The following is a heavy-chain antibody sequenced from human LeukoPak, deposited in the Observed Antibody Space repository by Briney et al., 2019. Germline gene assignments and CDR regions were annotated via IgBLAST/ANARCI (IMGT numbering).Heavy chain of an antibody. CDR3: AREVVVVAATRWNWFDP. Sequence: GGSLRLSCAASGFTFSDYWMHWVRQAPGKGLVWVSHINNDGSTTTYADSVKGRFTISRDNAKNTLYLQMNSLRAEDTAVYYCAREVVVVAATRWNWFDPWGQGTLVTVSS. CDR1: GFTFSDYW. J-gene: IGHJ5*02. CDR2: INNDGSTT. D-gene: IGHD2-15*01. V-gene: IGHV3-74*01.